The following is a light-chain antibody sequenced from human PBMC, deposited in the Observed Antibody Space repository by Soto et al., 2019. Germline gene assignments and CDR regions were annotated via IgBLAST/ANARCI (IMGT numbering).Light chain of an antibody. Sequence: DFQMTQSPSSVSASVGDRVTITCRASQDISSWLAWYQQKPGKAPKLLIYAASSLHSGVPARFSGSDSGTDFTLTISSVQPEDSATYDCQQANSFPLTFGGGTKVEI. J-gene: IGKJ4*01. V-gene: IGKV1-12*01. CDR2: AAS. CDR3: QQANSFPLT. CDR1: QDISSW.